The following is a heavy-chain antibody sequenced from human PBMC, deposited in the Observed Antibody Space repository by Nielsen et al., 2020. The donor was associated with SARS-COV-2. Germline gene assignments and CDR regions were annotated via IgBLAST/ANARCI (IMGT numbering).Heavy chain of an antibody. Sequence: GESLKISCVASGFTFSSYTMNWVRQAPGKGLEWVSSISGSSGYITYSDSVKGRFTISRDNANNSLYLQINSLRAEDSAIYYCTRAGGLNDYWGQGTLVTVSS. CDR2: ISGSSGYI. V-gene: IGHV3-21*01. D-gene: IGHD6-25*01. CDR3: TRAGGLNDY. CDR1: GFTFSSYT. J-gene: IGHJ4*02.